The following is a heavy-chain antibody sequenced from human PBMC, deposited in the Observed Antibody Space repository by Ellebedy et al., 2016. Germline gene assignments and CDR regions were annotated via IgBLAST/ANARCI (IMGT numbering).Heavy chain of an antibody. V-gene: IGHV1-2*04. Sequence: ASVKVSXKTSRNTFTGYYIHWVRQAPGQGLEWMGWINPDSDGTNYAQKFQGWVTMTRDSSVSTAYMDLSRLKSDDTAVYYCARGGDSSGADAFDIWGQGTMVTVSS. CDR3: ARGGDSSGADAFDI. CDR2: INPDSDGT. CDR1: RNTFTGYY. J-gene: IGHJ3*02. D-gene: IGHD6-19*01.